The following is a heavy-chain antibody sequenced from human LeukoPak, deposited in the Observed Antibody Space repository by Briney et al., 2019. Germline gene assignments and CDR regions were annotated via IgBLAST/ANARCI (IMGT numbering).Heavy chain of an antibody. J-gene: IGHJ5*02. CDR2: IRCDGSTK. V-gene: IGHV3-30*02. Sequence: VGSPRLSRAAPRFTFSSCGMHWVRQAPGKGLEWVAFIRCDGSTKYYADSVKGRFTISRDNSKNTLYLQMNSPTAEDTAVYYCAGVVATTTSYNWFDPWGQGTLVTVSS. CDR1: RFTFSSCG. CDR3: AGVVATTTSYNWFDP. D-gene: IGHD5-12*01.